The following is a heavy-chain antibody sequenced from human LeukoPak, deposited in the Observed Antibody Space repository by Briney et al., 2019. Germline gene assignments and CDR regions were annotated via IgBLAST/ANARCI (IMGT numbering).Heavy chain of an antibody. CDR3: ATDGSPFDN. V-gene: IGHV3-7*01. CDR1: GFTFTSYW. CDR2: IKQDGNEK. J-gene: IGHJ4*02. Sequence: GGSLRLSCAASGFTFTSYWMSGVRQPPGKGLEWVANIKQDGNEKYYLDSVKGRFTISRDNAKNALYLQMDSLRAEDTAVYYCATDGSPFDNWGQGTLVTVSS.